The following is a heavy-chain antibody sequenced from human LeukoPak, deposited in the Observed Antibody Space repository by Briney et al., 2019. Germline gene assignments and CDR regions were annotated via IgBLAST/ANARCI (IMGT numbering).Heavy chain of an antibody. CDR1: GFTFSSYA. J-gene: IGHJ4*02. V-gene: IGHV3-64*01. CDR2: ISSNGGST. D-gene: IGHD2-2*01. CDR3: ARGYCSSTSCYVYDY. Sequence: GGSLRLSCAASGFTFSSYAMHWVRQAPGKGLEYVSAISSNGGSTYYANSVKGRFTISRDNSKNTLYLQMGSLRAEDMAVYYCARGYCSSTSCYVYDYWGQGTLVTVSS.